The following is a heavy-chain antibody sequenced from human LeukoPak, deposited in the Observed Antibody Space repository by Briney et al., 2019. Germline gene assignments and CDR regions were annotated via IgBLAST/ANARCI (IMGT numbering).Heavy chain of an antibody. CDR1: GYTFTGYY. V-gene: IGHV1-2*02. CDR2: INPNSGGT. D-gene: IGHD6-13*01. J-gene: IGHJ4*02. Sequence: ASVKVSCKASGYTFTGYYIHWVRQAPGQGLEWVGWINPNSGGTNYAQKFQGRVTMTRDTSISTVYMELSRLTSDDTAVYYCARGIMVDSSNYLYYFDYWGQGTLVTVSS. CDR3: ARGIMVDSSNYLYYFDY.